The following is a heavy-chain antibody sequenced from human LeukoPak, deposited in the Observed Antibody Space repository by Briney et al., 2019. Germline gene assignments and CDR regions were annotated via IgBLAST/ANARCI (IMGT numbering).Heavy chain of an antibody. Sequence: GGSLRLSCAASGFTFDDYGMSWVRQAPGKRLDWVSVIYSGGSTHYADSVKGRFTISRDNTKTSLYLQMNSLRAEDTAVYYCARPSFSSGSYCDHWGQGTLVTVSS. CDR2: IYSGGST. CDR1: GFTFDDYG. CDR3: ARPSFSSGSYCDH. D-gene: IGHD6-19*01. V-gene: IGHV3-23*03. J-gene: IGHJ4*02.